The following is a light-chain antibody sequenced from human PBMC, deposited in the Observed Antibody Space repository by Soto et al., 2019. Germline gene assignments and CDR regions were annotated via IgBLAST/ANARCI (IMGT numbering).Light chain of an antibody. Sequence: EIVMTQSPANLSVSPGERATLSCRASQSVNNYLAWYQERPGQVPRLLIHSASIRATGIPARFSASGSGTEFTLTISSLQSEDVATYYCQQYDDWPRAFGQGTKVEIK. J-gene: IGKJ1*01. CDR1: QSVNNY. CDR3: QQYDDWPRA. CDR2: SAS. V-gene: IGKV3-15*01.